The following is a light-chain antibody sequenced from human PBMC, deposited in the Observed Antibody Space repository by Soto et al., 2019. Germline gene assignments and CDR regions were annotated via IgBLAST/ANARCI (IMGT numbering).Light chain of an antibody. CDR2: TAY. Sequence: DIQMTQSPSTLSASVGDRVTITCRASQSISNCLAWYQQKPGKAPKLLIYTAYNLNSGVPSRFSGSGSGTEVSLTIISLQPYDFATFYYQQYDVYSRPTFGGGTKVEIK. CDR1: QSISNC. CDR3: QQYDVYSRPT. J-gene: IGKJ4*01. V-gene: IGKV1-5*03.